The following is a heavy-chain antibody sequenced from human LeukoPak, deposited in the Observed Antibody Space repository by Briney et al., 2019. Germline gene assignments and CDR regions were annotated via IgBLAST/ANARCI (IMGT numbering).Heavy chain of an antibody. J-gene: IGHJ4*02. D-gene: IGHD2/OR15-2a*01. CDR1: GYTFTSHG. CDR3: ARVRDYLFDY. Sequence: ASVKVSCKASGYTFTSHGISWVRQAPGQGLEWMGWIRPSTGDTDYALKFQGRVTLTTGTSTSTAYMELRSLRSDDTAVYYCARVRDYLFDYWGQGTLVTVSS. V-gene: IGHV1-18*01. CDR2: IRPSTGDT.